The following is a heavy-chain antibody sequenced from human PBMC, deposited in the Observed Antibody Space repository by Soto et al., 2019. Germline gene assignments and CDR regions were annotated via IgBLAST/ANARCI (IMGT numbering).Heavy chain of an antibody. Sequence: GGSLRLSCAGSGFTFSGSDIHWVRQASGKGLEWVGRIKSKASNYATSYGASVKGRFTVSRDDSENTAYLQMNSLQNEDTAVYYCFCREDYAAHMWYDSWGQGTPVPVSA. CDR2: IKSKASNYAT. CDR1: GFTFSGSD. CDR3: FCREDYAAHMWYDS. V-gene: IGHV3-73*01. J-gene: IGHJ5*01. D-gene: IGHD4-17*01.